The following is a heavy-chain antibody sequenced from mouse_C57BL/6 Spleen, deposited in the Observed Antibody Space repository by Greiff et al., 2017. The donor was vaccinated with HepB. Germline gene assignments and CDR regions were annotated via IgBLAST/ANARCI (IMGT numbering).Heavy chain of an antibody. CDR1: GYTFTSYW. V-gene: IGHV1-52*01. D-gene: IGHD2-5*01. CDR2: IDPSDSET. J-gene: IGHJ2*01. Sequence: QVQLKQPGAELVRPGSSVKLSCKASGYTFTSYWMHWVKQRPIQGLEWIGNIDPSDSETHYNQKFKDKATLTVDKSSSTAYMQLSSLTSEDSAVYYCARRGHSNYVGDFDYWGQGTTLTVSS. CDR3: ARRGHSNYVGDFDY.